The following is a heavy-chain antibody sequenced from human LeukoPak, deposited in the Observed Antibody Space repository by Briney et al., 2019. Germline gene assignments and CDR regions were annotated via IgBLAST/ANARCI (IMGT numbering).Heavy chain of an antibody. CDR3: TRVTYYYDNSGYFHFDS. CDR2: IRRKAHGGTT. D-gene: IGHD3-22*01. CDR1: GFTFGDYA. V-gene: IGHV3-49*04. J-gene: IGHJ4*02. Sequence: SLRLSCTTSGFTFGDYAMSWVRQAPGKGLEWVSFIRRKAHGGTTEYAASVKGRFSSSRDDSKSIAHLQMNSLKTEDTAVYFCTRVTYYYDNSGYFHFDSWGQGSLVTVSS.